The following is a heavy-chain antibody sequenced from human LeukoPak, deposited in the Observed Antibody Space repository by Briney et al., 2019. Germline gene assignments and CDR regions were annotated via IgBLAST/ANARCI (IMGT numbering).Heavy chain of an antibody. J-gene: IGHJ5*02. D-gene: IGHD2-2*02. V-gene: IGHV3-23*01. Sequence: GGSLRLSCAASGFTFSSYAMSWVRQAPGKGLEWVSAIRGSGGSTYYADSVKGRFTISRDNSKNTLYLQMNSLRAEDSAVYYCAKAGHPLVYCSGATCYMGSWGQGTLVTVSS. CDR3: AKAGHPLVYCSGATCYMGS. CDR1: GFTFSSYA. CDR2: IRGSGGST.